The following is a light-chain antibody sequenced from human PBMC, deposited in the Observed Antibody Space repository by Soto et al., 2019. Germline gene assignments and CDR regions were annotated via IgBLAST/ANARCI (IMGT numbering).Light chain of an antibody. Sequence: EVVLTQSPGTLSLNQGERATLSCSASQTVRNNYLAWYQQKPGQAPRLLIYDASNRATGIPARFSGSGSGTDFTLTISSLEPEDFAVYYCQQRSNWPPNFAQGTRLEIK. V-gene: IGKV3-11*01. J-gene: IGKJ5*01. CDR3: QQRSNWPPN. CDR1: QTVRNNY. CDR2: DAS.